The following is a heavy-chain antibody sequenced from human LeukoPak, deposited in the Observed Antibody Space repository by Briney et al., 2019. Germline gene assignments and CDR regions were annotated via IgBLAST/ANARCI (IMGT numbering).Heavy chain of an antibody. J-gene: IGHJ4*02. Sequence: SETLSLTCTVSGGSISSSSYYWGWIRQPPGKGLEWIGHIDTSGTTNYNPSLKSRVTMSTDRSKNQFSLKLSSVTAADTAIYYCARDAKYYFGSRTYFFYEYWGQGTLLTVSS. CDR1: GGSISSSSYY. CDR3: ARDAKYYFGSRTYFFYEY. V-gene: IGHV4-61*05. CDR2: IDTSGTT. D-gene: IGHD3-10*01.